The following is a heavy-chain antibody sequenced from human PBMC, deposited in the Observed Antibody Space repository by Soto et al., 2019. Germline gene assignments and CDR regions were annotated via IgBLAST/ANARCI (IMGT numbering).Heavy chain of an antibody. D-gene: IGHD3-9*01. CDR1: GFTFSSYG. V-gene: IGHV3-30*18. CDR3: AKQWRYFDCDYAFDL. J-gene: IGHJ3*01. CDR2: ISYDGSNK. Sequence: QVQLVESGGGVVQPGKSLRLSCAASGFTFSSYGMHWVRQAPGKGLEWVAIISYDGSNKYFADSVKGRFTISRDNSKNTLYMQLISLRAEDTAVYHCAKQWRYFDCDYAFDLWGQGTMVTVSS.